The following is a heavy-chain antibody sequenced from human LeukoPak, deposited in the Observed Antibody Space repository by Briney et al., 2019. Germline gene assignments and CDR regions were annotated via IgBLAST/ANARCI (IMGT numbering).Heavy chain of an antibody. CDR2: TYYRSKWYN. CDR3: ARPRGTMLTTYGHYFDY. Sequence: SQTLSLTCAISGDSVSSNSAAWNWIRQSPSRGLEWLGRTYYRSKWYNDYAVSVKSRITINPDTSKNQFSLQLSSVTAADTAVYYCARPRGTMLTTYGHYFDYWGQGTLVTVSS. J-gene: IGHJ4*02. CDR1: GDSVSSNSAA. D-gene: IGHD1/OR15-1a*01. V-gene: IGHV6-1*01.